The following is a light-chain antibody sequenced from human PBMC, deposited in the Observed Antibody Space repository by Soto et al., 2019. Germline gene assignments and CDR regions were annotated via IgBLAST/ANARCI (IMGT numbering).Light chain of an antibody. Sequence: EIVLTQSPGTLSLSPGERATLSCRACQRVSSSDLAWYQQKPGQAPRLLIYGASSRATGIPDRFSGSGSGTDFTLTITRLEPEDFAVYFCQQYGSSPRTFGQGTKLEIK. V-gene: IGKV3-20*01. J-gene: IGKJ2*01. CDR2: GAS. CDR3: QQYGSSPRT. CDR1: QRVSSSD.